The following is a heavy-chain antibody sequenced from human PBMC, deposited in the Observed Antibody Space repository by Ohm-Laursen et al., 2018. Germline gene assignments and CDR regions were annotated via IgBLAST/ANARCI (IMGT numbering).Heavy chain of an antibody. D-gene: IGHD6-6*01. CDR3: ARGAAPNY. V-gene: IGHV4-59*01. CDR1: GGSLSSYY. Sequence: TLSLTCTVSGGSLSSYYWAWIRQPPGKGLEWIGYIYYSGSTNYKPSLKSRVTISVDSSKNQFSLNLTSVTAADTAAYYCARGAAPNYWGQGTLVTVSS. CDR2: IYYSGST. J-gene: IGHJ4*02.